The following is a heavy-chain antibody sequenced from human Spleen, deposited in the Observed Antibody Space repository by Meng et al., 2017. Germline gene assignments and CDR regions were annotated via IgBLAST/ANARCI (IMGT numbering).Heavy chain of an antibody. D-gene: IGHD6-19*01. CDR2: IYYSGST. Sequence: SETLSLTCTVSGGSISSSSYYWGWSRQPRGKGQEWIGSIYYSGSTYYNPSLKSRGTISEDTSKNQFTLRLSSVTAADTAVYYCANPGEVAVAGRRDAFDIWGQGTMVTVSS. V-gene: IGHV4-39*06. CDR3: ANPGEVAVAGRRDAFDI. CDR1: GGSISSSSYY. J-gene: IGHJ3*02.